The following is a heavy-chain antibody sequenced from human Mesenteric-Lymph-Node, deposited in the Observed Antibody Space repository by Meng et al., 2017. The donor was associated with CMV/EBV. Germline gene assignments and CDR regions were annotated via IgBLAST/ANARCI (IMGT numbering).Heavy chain of an antibody. J-gene: IGHJ4*02. Sequence: GGSLRLSCATSRFTFSTYGMHWVRQAPDKGLEWVALISYNGGNKYYADSVQGRFTISRDNSKNTLYLQMNSLRVEDTGVYYCARWNGLEPTAYFDYWGQGTLVTVSS. CDR3: ARWNGLEPTAYFDY. V-gene: IGHV3-33*01. D-gene: IGHD1-1*01. CDR2: ISYNGGNK. CDR1: RFTFSTYG.